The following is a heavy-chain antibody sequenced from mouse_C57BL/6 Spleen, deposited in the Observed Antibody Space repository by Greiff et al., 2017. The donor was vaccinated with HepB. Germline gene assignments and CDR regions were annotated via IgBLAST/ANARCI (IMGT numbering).Heavy chain of an antibody. CDR1: GYNIKDIY. D-gene: IGHD2-5*01. CDR2: TDPANGNT. V-gene: IGHV14-3*02. Sequence: EVQLQQSGAELVKPAASLKLSCTASGYNIKDIYIHWVKQRPEKGLERIRRTDPANGNTKYDPKFQGKATITADTSSNTAYLQLSSLTSEDTAVYYCRRSTSNAWGQGTTLTVSA. CDR3: RRSTSNA. J-gene: IGHJ2*01.